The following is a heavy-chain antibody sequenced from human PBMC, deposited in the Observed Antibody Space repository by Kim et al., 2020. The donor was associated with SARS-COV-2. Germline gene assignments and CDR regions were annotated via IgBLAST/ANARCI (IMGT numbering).Heavy chain of an antibody. V-gene: IGHV6-1*01. CDR1: GDSVSSNIAA. Sequence: SQTLSLTCGISGDSVSSNIAAWNWIRQSPSRGLEWLGRTYYRSKWYNDYAVSVKSRITINPDTSKNQFSLQLNSVTPEDTAVYYCARSQYSNGWYSAYWGQGTLVTVSS. CDR2: TYYRSKWYN. CDR3: ARSQYSNGWYSAY. D-gene: IGHD6-19*01. J-gene: IGHJ4*02.